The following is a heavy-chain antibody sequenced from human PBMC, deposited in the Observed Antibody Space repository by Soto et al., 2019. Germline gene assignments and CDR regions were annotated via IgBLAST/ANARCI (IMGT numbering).Heavy chain of an antibody. CDR1: GYTFTSYY. CDR3: ARKYSDCSGYSRSYDY. D-gene: IGHD3-22*01. Sequence: ASVKVSCKASGYTFTSYYMNWVRQAPGQGLEWMGIIIPSGGSTSYAQKFQGRVTMTRDTSTSTVYMELSSLRSEDTAVYYCARKYSDCSGYSRSYDYWGQGTLVTVSS. V-gene: IGHV1-46*01. J-gene: IGHJ4*02. CDR2: IIPSGGST.